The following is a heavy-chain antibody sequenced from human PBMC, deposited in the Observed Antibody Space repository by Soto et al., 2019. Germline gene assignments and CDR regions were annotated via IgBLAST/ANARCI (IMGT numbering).Heavy chain of an antibody. CDR2: ITSKTNSYAA. J-gene: IGHJ5*02. D-gene: IGHD3-22*01. Sequence: AGSLRLSCAASAASGVTFSGTAMRWVRQASGKCLEWVGRITSKTNSYAAAYAASVKCRYTICRDDSKNTAYLQMNSLKTEDTAVYYCTRDPRNYYDSSGSAIWFGPLGQGTLVTVSS. V-gene: IGHV3-73*01. CDR1: GVTFSGTA. CDR3: TRDPRNYYDSSGSAIWFGP.